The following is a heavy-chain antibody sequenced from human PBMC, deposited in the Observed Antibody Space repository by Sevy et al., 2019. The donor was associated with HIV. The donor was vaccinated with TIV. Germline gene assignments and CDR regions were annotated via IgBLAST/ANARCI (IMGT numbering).Heavy chain of an antibody. Sequence: GGSLRLSCAASGFTFSYYTMNWVHQAPGKGLEWVSYISSGSSYISYTDSVKGRFTISRDNAKNSLYLQMNSLRPEDTAMYFCARDRDYYGSGTFDAWGQGTTVTVSS. D-gene: IGHD3-10*01. CDR2: ISSGSSYI. CDR1: GFTFSYYT. CDR3: ARDRDYYGSGTFDA. V-gene: IGHV3-21*06. J-gene: IGHJ6*02.